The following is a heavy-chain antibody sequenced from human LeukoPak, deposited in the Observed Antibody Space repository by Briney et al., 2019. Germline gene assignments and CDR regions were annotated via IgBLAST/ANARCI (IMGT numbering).Heavy chain of an antibody. CDR1: GFALSSYW. V-gene: IGHV3-7*04. CDR3: TRGGGWFPDY. CDR2: IKQDGSKQ. Sequence: GGSRRLSCVASGFALSSYWMSWVRQAPGKGLEWVANIKQDGSKQYYVDSVKGRFTISRDNAKNSLYLQMNSLRAEDTAVYYCTRGGGWFPDYWGQGTLATVSS. D-gene: IGHD6-19*01. J-gene: IGHJ4*02.